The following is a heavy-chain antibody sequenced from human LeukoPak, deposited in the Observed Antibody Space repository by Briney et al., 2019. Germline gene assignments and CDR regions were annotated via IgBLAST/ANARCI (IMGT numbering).Heavy chain of an antibody. CDR2: ISGSGGST. Sequence: GGSRRLSWAASGFAVSSYAMSLVGRAPGRGLGGVSAISGSGGSTYYADSVKGRFTISRDNSKNTLYLQMNSLRAEHTAVYYCAKDRYSSSWNQFDYWGQGTLVTVSS. CDR3: AKDRYSSSWNQFDY. V-gene: IGHV3-23*01. CDR1: GFAVSSYA. J-gene: IGHJ4*02. D-gene: IGHD6-13*01.